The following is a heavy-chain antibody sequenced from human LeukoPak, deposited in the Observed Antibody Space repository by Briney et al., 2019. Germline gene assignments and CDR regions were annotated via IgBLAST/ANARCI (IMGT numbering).Heavy chain of an antibody. CDR1: GGSFSTYY. CDR3: ARRPGDYGPGYYGMDV. CDR2: INHSGST. V-gene: IGHV4-34*01. Sequence: SETLSLTCAVYGGSFSTYYWSWIRQPPGKGLEWIGEINHSGSTNYNPSLKSRVTISVDTSKNQFSLKLSSVTAADTAVYYCARRPGDYGPGYYGMDVWGQGTTVTVSS. D-gene: IGHD4-17*01. J-gene: IGHJ6*02.